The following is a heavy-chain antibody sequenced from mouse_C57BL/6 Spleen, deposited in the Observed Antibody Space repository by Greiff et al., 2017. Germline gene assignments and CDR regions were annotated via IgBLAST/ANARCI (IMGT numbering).Heavy chain of an antibody. Sequence: QVQLQQSGAELVRPGASVTLSCKASGYTFTDYEMHWVKQTPVHGLEWIGAIDPETGGTAYNQKFKGKAILTADKSSSTAYMELRSLTSEDSAVYYCTRWLNYYGLAGDYWGQGTTLTVSS. CDR3: TRWLNYYGLAGDY. CDR1: GYTFTDYE. CDR2: IDPETGGT. D-gene: IGHD1-1*01. J-gene: IGHJ2*01. V-gene: IGHV1-15*01.